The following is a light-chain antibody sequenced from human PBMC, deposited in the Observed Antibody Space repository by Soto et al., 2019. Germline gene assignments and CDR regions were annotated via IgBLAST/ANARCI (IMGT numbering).Light chain of an antibody. J-gene: IGKJ1*01. CDR3: MQGTHWPLT. V-gene: IGKV2-30*01. Sequence: VVLTQSPLSLPVTLGQPASISCMSSQSIVYSDGNTYLNWFHQRPGQSPRRLIYKVSNRDSGVPDRFRGSGSGTDFTLKMSRVEAEDVGVYYWMQGTHWPLTFGPGTKVEIK. CDR2: KVS. CDR1: QSIVYSDGNTY.